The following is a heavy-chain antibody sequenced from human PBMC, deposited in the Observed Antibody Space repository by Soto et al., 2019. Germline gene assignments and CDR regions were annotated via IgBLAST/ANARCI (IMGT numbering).Heavy chain of an antibody. CDR3: AGGSGLYYGMDV. V-gene: IGHV4-31*03. J-gene: IGHJ6*02. CDR1: GGSITSGGYY. Sequence: QVHLQESGPGLVKPSQTLSLTCIVSGGSITSGGYYWSWIRQYPGKGLEWIAYIYSSGSTNYNPSLKSRVSVSVDTSKNQFSLKLNSVTAADTAVYYCAGGSGLYYGMDVWGQGTTVTVSS. D-gene: IGHD7-27*01. CDR2: IYSSGST.